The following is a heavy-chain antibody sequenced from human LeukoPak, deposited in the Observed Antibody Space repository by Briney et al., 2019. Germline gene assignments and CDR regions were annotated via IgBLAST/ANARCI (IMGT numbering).Heavy chain of an antibody. CDR2: IYHNGDT. Sequence: SGTLSLTCTVSASSISSGYFWGWIRQPPGEGLEWIGSIYHNGDTYYTPSLKSRVSISVDTSKNQFSLKLSSVTAADTAVYFCARGGGLRWLYYYMDVWGRGTTVTVSS. CDR1: ASSISSGYF. J-gene: IGHJ6*03. D-gene: IGHD3-16*01. CDR3: ARGGGLRWLYYYMDV. V-gene: IGHV4-38-2*02.